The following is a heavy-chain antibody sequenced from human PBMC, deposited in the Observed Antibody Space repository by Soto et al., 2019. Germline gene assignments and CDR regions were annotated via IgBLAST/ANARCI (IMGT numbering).Heavy chain of an antibody. CDR3: ASEYCSSTSCCP. J-gene: IGHJ5*02. CDR2: ISPFNGNT. D-gene: IGHD2-2*01. CDR1: GGTFSSYA. V-gene: IGHV1-18*01. Sequence: ASVKVSCKASGGTFSSYAISWVRQAPGQGLEWMGWISPFNGNTNYAQKLQGRVTMTADTSTSTAYMELRSLRSDDTAVYYCASEYCSSTSCCPWGQGTLVTVSS.